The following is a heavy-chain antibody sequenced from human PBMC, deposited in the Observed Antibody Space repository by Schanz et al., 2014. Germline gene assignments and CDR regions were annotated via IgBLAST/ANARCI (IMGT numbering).Heavy chain of an antibody. J-gene: IGHJ6*02. V-gene: IGHV3-64*04. CDR2: ITRSGGGT. CDR1: GFTFSSYA. D-gene: IGHD2-15*01. Sequence: VQLLESGGGLVQPGGSLRLSCSASGFTFSSYAMHWVRQASGKGLEYVSAITRSGGGTYYSDSVKGRFTISRDNSKNILYLQMNSLRAEDTAVYYCAKARRKSNCSGGRCFHYSYYGMDVWGQGTTXTVSS. CDR3: AKARRKSNCSGGRCFHYSYYGMDV.